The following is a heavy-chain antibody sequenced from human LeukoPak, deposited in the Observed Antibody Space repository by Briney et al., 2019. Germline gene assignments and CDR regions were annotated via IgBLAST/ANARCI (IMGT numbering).Heavy chain of an antibody. J-gene: IGHJ4*02. V-gene: IGHV4-59*08. D-gene: IGHD3-10*01. CDR1: GGSISSYY. CDR3: ARVNYASGSFDY. CDR2: IYYSGST. Sequence: NPSETLSLTCTVSGGSISSYYWSWIRQPPGKGLEWIGYIYYSGSTNYNPSLKSRVTISVDTSKNQFSLNLSSVTAADTAVYYCARVNYASGSFDYWGQGTLVTVSS.